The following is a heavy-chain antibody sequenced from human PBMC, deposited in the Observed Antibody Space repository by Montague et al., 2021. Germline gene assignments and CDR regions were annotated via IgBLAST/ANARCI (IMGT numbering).Heavy chain of an antibody. V-gene: IGHV4-34*01. CDR1: GGSFSANY. CDR2: IYHSGRT. D-gene: IGHD3-3*01. J-gene: IGHJ4*02. CDR3: ARGSRPHYDFWTGYSPYFDS. Sequence: SETLSLTCAVYGGSFSANYWSWIRQPPGKGLEWIGEIYHSGRTNYNPSFKSRVSMSVDTSKNQFSLKLSSVTAADTAMYFCARGSRPHYDFWTGYSPYFDSWGQGPLVTVSS.